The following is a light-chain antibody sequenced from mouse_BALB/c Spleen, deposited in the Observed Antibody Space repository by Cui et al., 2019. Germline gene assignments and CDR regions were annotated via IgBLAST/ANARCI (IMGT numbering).Light chain of an antibody. Sequence: DVQITQSPSYLAASPGETITINCRASKSISKYLAWYQEKPGKTNKLLIYPGSTLQSGIPSRFSGSASGTDFTLTISSLEPEDFAMYYCQQHNEYPWTFGGGTKLEIK. V-gene: IGKV16-104*01. CDR2: PGS. J-gene: IGKJ1*01. CDR3: QQHNEYPWT. CDR1: KSISKY.